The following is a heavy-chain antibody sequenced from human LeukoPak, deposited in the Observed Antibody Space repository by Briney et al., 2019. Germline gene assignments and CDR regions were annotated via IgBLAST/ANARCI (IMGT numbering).Heavy chain of an antibody. Sequence: SETLSLTCAVYGGSFNGYYCSWIRQPPGKGLEWIGEINHSGSTNYNPSLKSRVTISVDASKNQFSLKLTSVTAADTAVYYCARQEGTEDYWGRGTLVTVSS. D-gene: IGHD2-8*02. CDR2: INHSGST. V-gene: IGHV4-34*01. CDR3: ARQEGTEDY. J-gene: IGHJ4*02. CDR1: GGSFNGYY.